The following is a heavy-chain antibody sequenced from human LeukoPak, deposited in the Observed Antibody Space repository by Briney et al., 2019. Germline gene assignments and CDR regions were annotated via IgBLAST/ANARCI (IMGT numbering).Heavy chain of an antibody. V-gene: IGHV3-48*03. CDR2: IGSSGSTI. CDR3: ARAGSGRSPDWFDP. D-gene: IGHD1-26*01. Sequence: GGSLRLSCVASRFPLSNYAMSWVRQVPGKGLEWVSYIGSSGSTIYYADSVKGRFTISRDNAKNSLYLQMNSLRAEDTAVYYCARAGSGRSPDWFDPWGQGTLVTVSS. CDR1: RFPLSNYA. J-gene: IGHJ5*02.